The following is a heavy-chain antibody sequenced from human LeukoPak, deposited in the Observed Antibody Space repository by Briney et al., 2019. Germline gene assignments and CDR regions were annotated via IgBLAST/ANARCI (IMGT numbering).Heavy chain of an antibody. CDR2: ISGGGETT. V-gene: IGHV3-23*01. D-gene: IGHD4-17*01. CDR1: GFTFNNYA. CDR3: EATVTTWAFNY. Sequence: GGSLRLSCAASGFTFNNYAMNWVRQAPGKGLEWVSSISGGGETTYYADSAKGRFTISRDNSQNTLYLQMNSLRAEDTAVYYCEATVTTWAFNYWGQGTLVTVSS. J-gene: IGHJ4*02.